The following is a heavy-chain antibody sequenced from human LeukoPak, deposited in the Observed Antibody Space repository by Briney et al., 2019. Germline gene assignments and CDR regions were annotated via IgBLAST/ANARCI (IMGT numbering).Heavy chain of an antibody. J-gene: IGHJ4*02. D-gene: IGHD3-3*01. Sequence: QAGGSLRLSCAASGFTFSSYSMNWVRQAPGKGLEWVSYISSSSSTIYYADSVKGRFTISRDNAKNSLYLQMNSLRAEDTAVYYCARVGNRDLAEGSFDYWGQGTLVTVSS. CDR2: ISSSSSTI. CDR1: GFTFSSYS. V-gene: IGHV3-48*04. CDR3: ARVGNRDLAEGSFDY.